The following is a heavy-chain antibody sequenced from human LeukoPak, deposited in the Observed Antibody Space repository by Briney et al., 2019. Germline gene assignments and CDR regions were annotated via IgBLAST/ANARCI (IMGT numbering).Heavy chain of an antibody. CDR1: GGSLSSGGYY. CDR3: ARAPLIIVGVYYIDY. V-gene: IGHV4-31*03. Sequence: SETLSLTCTVSGGSLSSGGYYWTWIRQHPGKGLEWIGYSYYSGSTYYNPSLKSRVTISVDTSKNQFSLKLSSVTAADTAVYYCARAPLIIVGVYYIDYWGQGTLVTVSS. D-gene: IGHD1-26*01. CDR2: SYYSGST. J-gene: IGHJ4*02.